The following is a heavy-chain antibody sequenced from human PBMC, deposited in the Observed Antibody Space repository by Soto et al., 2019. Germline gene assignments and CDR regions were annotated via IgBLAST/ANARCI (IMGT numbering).Heavy chain of an antibody. CDR2: ISGSGGST. V-gene: IGHV3-23*01. Sequence: EVQLLESGGGLVQPGGSLRLSCAASGFTFSNYAMSWVRQAPGKGLEWVSAISGSGGSTYYADSVKGRFTISRDNSKNTLYLQMNSLRAEDTAVYYCAKDGAGYSSSWYYFDYWGQGTLVTVSS. J-gene: IGHJ4*02. D-gene: IGHD6-13*01. CDR1: GFTFSNYA. CDR3: AKDGAGYSSSWYYFDY.